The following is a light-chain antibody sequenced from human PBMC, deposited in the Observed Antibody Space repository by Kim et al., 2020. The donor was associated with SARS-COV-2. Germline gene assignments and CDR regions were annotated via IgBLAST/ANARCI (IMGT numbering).Light chain of an antibody. Sequence: PGEGATLSCRAGQSVTADYLAWYQQKPGQSPRLLIYGASTRATGIPDRFSGGGSGTDFTLTISRVEPEDFAVYFCQQYAASPRTFGQGTKVDI. CDR1: QSVTADY. J-gene: IGKJ1*01. V-gene: IGKV3-20*01. CDR2: GAS. CDR3: QQYAASPRT.